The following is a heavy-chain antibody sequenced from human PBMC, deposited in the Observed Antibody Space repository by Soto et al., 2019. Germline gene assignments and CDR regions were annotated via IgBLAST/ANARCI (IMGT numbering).Heavy chain of an antibody. J-gene: IGHJ4*02. V-gene: IGHV4-31*03. CDR1: GGSILNGRHY. D-gene: IGHD4-17*01. CDR2: IFFSGNT. CDR3: ARDNYGGMPDC. Sequence: SETLSLTCTVSGGSILNGRHYWTWIRQPPGKGLEWIGKIFFSGNTHYNTALKSRLSFSVDRAKNQFSLNLTSVTAADTAIYYCARDNYGGMPDCWGPGTLVTVSS.